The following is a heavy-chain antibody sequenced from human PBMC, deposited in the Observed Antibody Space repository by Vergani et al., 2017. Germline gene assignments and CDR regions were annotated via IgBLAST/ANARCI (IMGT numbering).Heavy chain of an antibody. V-gene: IGHV3-11*04. CDR3: TKNPGLSTSLHFYTMDV. J-gene: IGHJ6*02. CDR2: ISPGASTV. Sequence: LEESVGGSVKPGGSLRLSCAASGSKFSDHYMSWIRQAPGKGLEWVSHISPGASTVTYTDSVTGRFTVSRDNDTNSLTLDMTTLRVEDTAVYYCTKNPGLSTSLHFYTMDVWGQGTTVTVSS. CDR1: GSKFSDHY. D-gene: IGHD2-8*02.